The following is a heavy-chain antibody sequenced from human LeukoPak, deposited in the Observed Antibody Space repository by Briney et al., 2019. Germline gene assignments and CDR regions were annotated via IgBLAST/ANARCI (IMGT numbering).Heavy chain of an antibody. V-gene: IGHV3-23*01. D-gene: IGHD3-16*01. CDR2: MSGSGGGT. J-gene: IGHJ3*02. CDR3: AKDREYSYVYDAFDI. CDR1: VFTFSSYA. Sequence: RGCLRLSRAASVFTFSSYAMSWVRQAPGKGVEWVSGMSGSGGGTYYADSVKGRFTISRDNTKNTLYLQMNTLRAEDTAVYYCAKDREYSYVYDAFDIWGQGTLVTVSS.